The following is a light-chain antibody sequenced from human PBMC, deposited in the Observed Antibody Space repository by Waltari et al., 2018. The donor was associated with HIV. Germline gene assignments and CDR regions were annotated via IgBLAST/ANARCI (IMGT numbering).Light chain of an antibody. J-gene: IGLJ3*02. Sequence: QSALTQPRSVSGSPGQSVTISCTGTSSDVGGYNYVSWYQQHPGKAPKLMIYDVTKRPSWVPGRFSGAKSGNTASLTISGLQAEDEADYFCCSYAGGYTLVFGGGTKLTVL. CDR2: DVT. V-gene: IGLV2-11*01. CDR1: SSDVGGYNY. CDR3: CSYAGGYTLV.